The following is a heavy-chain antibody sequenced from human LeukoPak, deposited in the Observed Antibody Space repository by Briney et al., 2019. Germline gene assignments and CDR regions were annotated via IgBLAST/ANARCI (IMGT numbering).Heavy chain of an antibody. CDR1: GGSFSSYY. CDR2: IYYSGST. J-gene: IGHJ4*02. Sequence: PSETLSLTCAVYGGSFSSYYWSWIRQPPGKGLEWIGYIYYSGSTNYNPSLKSRVTISVDTSKNQFSLKLSSVTAADTAVYYCARHPSGSGTWAAFDYWGQGTLVTVSS. V-gene: IGHV4-59*01. D-gene: IGHD3-10*01. CDR3: ARHPSGSGTWAAFDY.